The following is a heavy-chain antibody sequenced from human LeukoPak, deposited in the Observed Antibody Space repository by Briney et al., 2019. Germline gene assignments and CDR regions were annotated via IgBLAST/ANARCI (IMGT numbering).Heavy chain of an antibody. CDR3: ARGRGYSSSPFDY. J-gene: IGHJ4*02. D-gene: IGHD6-6*01. V-gene: IGHV4-59*12. Sequence: PSETLSLTCTVSGGSISTYYWSWIRQPPGRGLEWIGYIYYSGSTNYNPSLKSRVTMSVDTSKNQFSLKLSSVTAADTAVYYCARGRGYSSSPFDYWGQGTLVTVSS. CDR1: GGSISTYY. CDR2: IYYSGST.